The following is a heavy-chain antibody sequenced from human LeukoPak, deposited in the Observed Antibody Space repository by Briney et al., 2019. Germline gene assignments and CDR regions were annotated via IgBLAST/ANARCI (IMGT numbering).Heavy chain of an antibody. CDR3: AREVVLRGVDY. V-gene: IGHV4-59*01. J-gene: IGHJ4*02. Sequence: LETLSLTCTVSGGSISSYYWSWIRQPPGKGLEWIGYIYYSGSTNYNPSLKSRVTISVDTSKNQFSLKLSSVTAADTAVYYCAREVVLRGVDYWGQGTLVTVSS. CDR1: GGSISSYY. CDR2: IYYSGST. D-gene: IGHD6-6*01.